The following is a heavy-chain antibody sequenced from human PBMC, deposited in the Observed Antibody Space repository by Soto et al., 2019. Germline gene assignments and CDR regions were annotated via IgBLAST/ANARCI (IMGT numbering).Heavy chain of an antibody. V-gene: IGHV3-48*02. Sequence: GGSLRLSCVASGFTFSTYNMNWVRQAPGKGLEWVAYISSGSDPIYYADSVEGRFTLSRDNGKNSLFLQMNSLRDEDTAVYYCARGCGSFCFADYALEVWGQGSTVTVSS. CDR3: ARGCGSFCFADYALEV. CDR1: GFTFSTYN. J-gene: IGHJ6*02. CDR2: ISSGSDPI. D-gene: IGHD2-21*01.